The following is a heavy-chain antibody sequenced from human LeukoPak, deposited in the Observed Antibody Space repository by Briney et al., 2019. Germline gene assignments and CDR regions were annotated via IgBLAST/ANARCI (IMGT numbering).Heavy chain of an antibody. CDR2: IKQGGGEI. J-gene: IGHJ4*02. V-gene: IGHV3-7*01. CDR3: ARDKVVGASYFDY. CDR1: GFTFSNYW. D-gene: IGHD1-26*01. Sequence: GGSLRLSCAASGFTFSNYWMSWVRQAPGKGLEWVANIKQGGGEIYYVDSVKGRFTNSRDNAKNSLYLQMDSLRAEDTALYYCARDKVVGASYFDYWGQGTLVTVSS.